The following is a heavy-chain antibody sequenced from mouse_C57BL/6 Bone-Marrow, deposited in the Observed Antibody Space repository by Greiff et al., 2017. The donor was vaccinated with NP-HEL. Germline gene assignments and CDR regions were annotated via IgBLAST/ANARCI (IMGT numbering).Heavy chain of an antibody. CDR1: GYTFTSYG. CDR3: ARLGYYFGSSYDYFDF. D-gene: IGHD1-1*01. J-gene: IGHJ2*01. V-gene: IGHV1-81*01. CDR2: IYPRSGNT. Sequence: QVQLQQSGAELARPGASVKLSCKASGYTFTSYGISWVKQRTGQGLEWIGEIYPRSGNTYYNEKFKGKATLTVDKSSSTAYMELSSLTSADSAVYFCARLGYYFGSSYDYFDFWGQGTTLTVSA.